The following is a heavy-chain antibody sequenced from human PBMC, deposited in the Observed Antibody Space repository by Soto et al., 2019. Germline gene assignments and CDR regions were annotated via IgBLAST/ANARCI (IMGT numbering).Heavy chain of an antibody. V-gene: IGHV4-39*01. D-gene: IGHD6-19*01. Sequence: PSETLSLTCTVSGDSLISSGYYFFCIRQPPGMGLELIGSVYHTGTTYYNPSLKSRVTISVDTSKNQFSLRLRSVTAADTAVYFCARPWDDLTTSGWYYWGQGTLVTVSS. J-gene: IGHJ4*02. CDR3: ARPWDDLTTSGWYY. CDR2: VYHTGTT. CDR1: GDSLISSGYY.